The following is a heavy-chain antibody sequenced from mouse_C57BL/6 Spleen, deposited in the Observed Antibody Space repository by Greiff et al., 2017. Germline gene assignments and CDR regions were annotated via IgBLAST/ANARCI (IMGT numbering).Heavy chain of an antibody. J-gene: IGHJ2*01. CDR3: TGTPDY. CDR1: GFTFSNYW. Sequence: EVKVEESGGGLVQPGGSMKLSCVASGFTFSNYWMNWVRQSPEKGLEWVAQIRWKSDNYATNYAETVKGRFTISRDDSKSSVYLQMNNLRAEDTGIYYCTGTPDYWGQGTTLTVSA. CDR2: IRWKSDNYAT. V-gene: IGHV6-3*01.